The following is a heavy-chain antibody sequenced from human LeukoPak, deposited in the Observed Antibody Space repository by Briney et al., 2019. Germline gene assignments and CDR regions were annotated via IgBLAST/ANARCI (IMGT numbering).Heavy chain of an antibody. D-gene: IGHD3-10*01. CDR3: ARTRGFGKFMDV. CDR2: ISSSGSII. CDR1: GFTFSSYE. V-gene: IGHV3-48*03. J-gene: IGHJ6*03. Sequence: GGSLRLSCAASGFTFSSYEMNWVRQAPGKGLEWVSYISSSGSIIYYADSVKGRFTISRDNSKNTLYLQMNSLRAEDTAVYYCARTRGFGKFMDVWGKGTTVTVSS.